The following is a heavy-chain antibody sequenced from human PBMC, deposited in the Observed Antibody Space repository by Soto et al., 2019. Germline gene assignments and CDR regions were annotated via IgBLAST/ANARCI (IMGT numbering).Heavy chain of an antibody. CDR2: IYTSGST. J-gene: IGHJ4*02. V-gene: IGHV4-4*07. CDR1: GGSISSYY. D-gene: IGHD4-17*01. Sequence: KPSETLSLTCTVSGGSISSYYWSWIRQPAGKGLEWIGRIYTSGSTNYNPSLKSRVTMSVDTSKNQFSLKLSSVTAADTAVYYCARAPSRDDYGDYLFDYWGQGTLVTVSS. CDR3: ARAPSRDDYGDYLFDY.